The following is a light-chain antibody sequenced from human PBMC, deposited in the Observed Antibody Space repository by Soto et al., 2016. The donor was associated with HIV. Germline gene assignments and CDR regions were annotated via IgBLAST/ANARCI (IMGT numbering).Light chain of an antibody. CDR2: AAS. CDR3: QQSSRTPRT. CDR1: QSISTY. Sequence: DIQMTQSPSSLSLSIGDRVTITCRASQSISTYLNWYQQKPGRAPKLLISAASSLQSGVPSRFSGRGSGTDFTLTISSLQHDDLATYYCQQSSRTPRTFGRRDRRWKSN. V-gene: IGKV1-39*01. J-gene: IGKJ1*01.